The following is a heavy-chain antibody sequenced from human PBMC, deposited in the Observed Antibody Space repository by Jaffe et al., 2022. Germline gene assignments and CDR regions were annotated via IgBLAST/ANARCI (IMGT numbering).Heavy chain of an antibody. D-gene: IGHD2-2*01. CDR2: INHSGST. CDR3: ARGYCSSTSCYGSYPRNFDY. Sequence: QVQLQQWGAGLLKPSETLSLTCAVYGGSFSGYYWSWIRQPPGKGLEWIGEINHSGSTNYNPSLKSRVTISVDTSKNQFSLKLSSVTAADTAVYYCARGYCSSTSCYGSYPRNFDYWGQGTLVTVSS. J-gene: IGHJ4*02. V-gene: IGHV4-34*01. CDR1: GGSFSGYY.